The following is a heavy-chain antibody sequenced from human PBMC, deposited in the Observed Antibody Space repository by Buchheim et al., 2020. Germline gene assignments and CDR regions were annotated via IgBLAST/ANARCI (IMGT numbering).Heavy chain of an antibody. Sequence: EVQLVESGGGLVQPGGSLRLSCAASGFSFSTSWMHWVRQAPGKGLVWVSRINSDGSGTIYADSVKGRFTISRDNAKNTLFLLMNSLRAKDTAIYYCTKDSTSGSYDYWGQG. CDR2: INSDGSGT. V-gene: IGHV3-74*01. J-gene: IGHJ4*02. CDR3: TKDSTSGSYDY. D-gene: IGHD3-10*01. CDR1: GFSFSTSW.